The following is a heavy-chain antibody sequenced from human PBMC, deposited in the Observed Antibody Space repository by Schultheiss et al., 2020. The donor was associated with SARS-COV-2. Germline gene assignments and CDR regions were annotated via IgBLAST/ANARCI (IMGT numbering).Heavy chain of an antibody. CDR3: AKEADSGRDGYNYRFRYFDY. D-gene: IGHD5-24*01. J-gene: IGHJ4*02. V-gene: IGHV3-30*19. CDR2: ISYDGSNK. CDR1: GFTFSSYG. Sequence: GGSLRLSCAASGFTFSSYGMHWVRQAPGKGLEWVAVISYDGSNKYYADSVKGRFTISRDNSKNTLYLQMNSLRAEDTAVYYCAKEADSGRDGYNYRFRYFDYWGQGTLVTVSS.